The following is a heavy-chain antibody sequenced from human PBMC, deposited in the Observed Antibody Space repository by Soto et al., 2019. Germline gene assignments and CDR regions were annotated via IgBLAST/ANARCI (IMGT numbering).Heavy chain of an antibody. J-gene: IGHJ4*02. Sequence: SETLSLTCAVSGGSISGSYWTWIRQSPGKGLEWIGYIFYSGSTNYNPSLKSRVTISVDTSKNHFSLELSSVTAADTAVYYCAREGSGSTYFDYWGQGTLVTVSS. CDR3: AREGSGSTYFDY. V-gene: IGHV4-59*01. CDR2: IFYSGST. CDR1: GGSISGSY. D-gene: IGHD3-10*01.